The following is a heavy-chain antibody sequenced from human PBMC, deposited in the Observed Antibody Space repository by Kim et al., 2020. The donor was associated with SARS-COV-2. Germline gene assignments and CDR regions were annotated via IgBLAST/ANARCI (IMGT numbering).Heavy chain of an antibody. CDR1: GGSISSGGYY. Sequence: SETLSLTCTVSGGSISSGGYYWSWIRQHPGKGLEWIGYIYYSGSTYYNPSLKSRVTISVDTSKNQFSLKLSSVTAADTAVYYCAREPLKHPFPLGYYYYYGMDVWGQGTSLTVSS. V-gene: IGHV4-31*03. CDR3: AREPLKHPFPLGYYYYYGMDV. J-gene: IGHJ6*02. CDR2: IYYSGST.